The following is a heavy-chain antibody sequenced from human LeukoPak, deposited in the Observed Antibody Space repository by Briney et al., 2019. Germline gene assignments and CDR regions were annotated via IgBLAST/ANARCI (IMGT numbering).Heavy chain of an antibody. V-gene: IGHV4-59*08. CDR2: IYYSGST. CDR3: AKYVSTGWFDP. J-gene: IGHJ5*02. D-gene: IGHD5/OR15-5a*01. CDR1: GGSISSYY. Sequence: SSETLSLTCTVSGGSISSYYWSWIRQPPGKGLEWIGYIYYSGSTNYNPSLKSRVTISVDTSDNQFSLKLTSVTAADTAVYYCAKYVSTGWFDPWGQGTLVTVSS.